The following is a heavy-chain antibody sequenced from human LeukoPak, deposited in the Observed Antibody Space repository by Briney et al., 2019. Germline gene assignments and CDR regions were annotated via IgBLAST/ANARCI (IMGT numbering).Heavy chain of an antibody. V-gene: IGHV3-48*04. Sequence: GGSLRLSCAASGSTFSSYSMNWVRRAPGKGLEWVSYISSSSSTIYYADSVKGRFTISRDNAKNSLYLQMNSLRAEDTAVYYCARKSLSYYYYYMDVWGKGTTVTVSS. CDR2: ISSSSSTI. CDR3: ARKSLSYYYYYMDV. CDR1: GSTFSSYS. J-gene: IGHJ6*03.